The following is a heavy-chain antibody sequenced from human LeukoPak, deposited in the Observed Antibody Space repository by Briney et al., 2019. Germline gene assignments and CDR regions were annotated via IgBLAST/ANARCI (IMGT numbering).Heavy chain of an antibody. D-gene: IGHD5-18*01. Sequence: GGSLRLSCAASGFTFSSYWMSWVRQAPGKGLEWVSAITASGGNTYYADSVKGRFTISRDNSKNTLYLQVNSLRAEDTAVCYCAKGNGYSYGRYYFDYWGQGTLVTVSS. CDR1: GFTFSSYW. J-gene: IGHJ4*02. V-gene: IGHV3-23*01. CDR3: AKGNGYSYGRYYFDY. CDR2: ITASGGNT.